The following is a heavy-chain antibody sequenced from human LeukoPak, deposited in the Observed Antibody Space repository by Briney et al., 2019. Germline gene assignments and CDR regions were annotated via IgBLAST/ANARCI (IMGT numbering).Heavy chain of an antibody. CDR2: IYYSGST. D-gene: IGHD4-17*01. CDR3: ARRTVTTLPFFDY. CDR1: GGSISSYY. Sequence: SQTLSLTCTVSGGSISSYYWSWIRQPPGKGLEWIGYIYYSGSTNYNPSLKSRVTISVDTSKNQFSLKLSSVTAADTAVYYCARRTVTTLPFFDYWGQGTLVTVS. J-gene: IGHJ4*02. V-gene: IGHV4-59*08.